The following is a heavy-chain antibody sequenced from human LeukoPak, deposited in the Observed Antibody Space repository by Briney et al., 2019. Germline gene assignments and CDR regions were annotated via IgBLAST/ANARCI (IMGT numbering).Heavy chain of an antibody. V-gene: IGHV3-7*03. CDR2: IKEDGSET. J-gene: IGHJ4*02. CDR3: AKAYGSGSYPHNFDY. D-gene: IGHD3-10*01. Sequence: HPGGSLRLSCAASGFTFRSYWMGWVRQAPGKGLEWLANIKEDGSETYYLDSVKGRFIISRDNAENSLYLQMCSLRAEDTAVYYCAKAYGSGSYPHNFDYWGQGTLVTVSS. CDR1: GFTFRSYW.